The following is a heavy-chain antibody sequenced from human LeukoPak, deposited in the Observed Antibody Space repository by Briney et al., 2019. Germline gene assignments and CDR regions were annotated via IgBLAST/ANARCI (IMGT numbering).Heavy chain of an antibody. V-gene: IGHV3-21*01. CDR3: ARDGTGELWFGELSIDY. D-gene: IGHD3-10*01. CDR1: GYTFTSYG. Sequence: SCKASGYTFTSYGISWVRQAPGKGLEWVSSISSSSSYIYYADSVKGRFTISRDNAKNSLYLQMNSLRAEDTAVYYCARDGTGELWFGELSIDYWGQGTLVTVSS. J-gene: IGHJ4*02. CDR2: ISSSSSYI.